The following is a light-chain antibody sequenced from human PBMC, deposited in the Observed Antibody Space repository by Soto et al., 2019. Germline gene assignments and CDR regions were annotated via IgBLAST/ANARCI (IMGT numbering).Light chain of an antibody. CDR3: QQYGGSSGT. Sequence: ESVLTQSPGILSLSPGERAILSCRASQSVPNNYLAWYQQKLGQAPRLLIYGASDRATDIPDRFSGSGSGTDFTLTISRLEPEDFAVYYCQQYGGSSGTFGQGTKVEIK. CDR2: GAS. V-gene: IGKV3-20*01. CDR1: QSVPNNY. J-gene: IGKJ1*01.